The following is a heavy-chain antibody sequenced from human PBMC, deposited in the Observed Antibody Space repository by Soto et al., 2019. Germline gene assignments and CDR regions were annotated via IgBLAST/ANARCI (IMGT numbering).Heavy chain of an antibody. CDR1: GGSFSGYY. J-gene: IGHJ1*01. CDR3: ARGLQHTMVRGG. D-gene: IGHD3-10*01. Sequence: QVQLQQWGAGLLKPSETLSLTCAVYGGSFSGYYWSWIRQPPGKGLEWIGEINHSGSTNYNPSLKSRVTISVDTSKNQFSLKLSSVTAADTAVYYCARGLQHTMVRGGWGQGTLVTVSS. V-gene: IGHV4-34*01. CDR2: INHSGST.